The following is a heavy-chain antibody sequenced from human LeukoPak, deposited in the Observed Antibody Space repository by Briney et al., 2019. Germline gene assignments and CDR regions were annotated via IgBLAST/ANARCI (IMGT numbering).Heavy chain of an antibody. Sequence: PGGSLRLSCAASGFTFSSYSMNWVRQAPGKGLEWVSSISSSSSYIYYADSVKGRFTISRDNAKNSLYLQMSSLRAEDTAVYYCARDLRAWAAFDIWGQGTMVTVSS. CDR2: ISSSSSYI. D-gene: IGHD1-26*01. V-gene: IGHV3-21*01. CDR3: ARDLRAWAAFDI. CDR1: GFTFSSYS. J-gene: IGHJ3*02.